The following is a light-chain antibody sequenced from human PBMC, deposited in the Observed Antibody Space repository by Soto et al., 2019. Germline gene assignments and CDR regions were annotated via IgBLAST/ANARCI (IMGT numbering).Light chain of an antibody. Sequence: EIVMTQSPDTLSVSPGERATLTCRAGQGVTTNFAWYQQKSGQSPRLLIYDVSIRATGVPAMFSATGSGTDFTLTISTLQPEDFAVYYCQQRSNWPDAFGQGTRLEIK. V-gene: IGKV3D-11*01. CDR1: QGVTTN. CDR3: QQRSNWPDA. J-gene: IGKJ5*01. CDR2: DVS.